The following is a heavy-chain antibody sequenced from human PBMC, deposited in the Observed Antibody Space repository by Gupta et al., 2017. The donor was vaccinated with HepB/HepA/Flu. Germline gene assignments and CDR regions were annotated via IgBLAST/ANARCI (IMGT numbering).Heavy chain of an antibody. D-gene: IGHD6-13*01. J-gene: IGHJ4*02. CDR2: INGGSSIT. CDR3: ARDSRWAFDY. Sequence: EVQLVESGGALVQPGGSLRLSCVVSGFTFSSYSMNWVRQAPGKGLEWLSYINGGSSITDDADSVKGRFTMSRDNAKNLVFLQMDSLRDEDTAVYFCARDSRWAFDYWGQGSLVTVSS. V-gene: IGHV3-48*02. CDR1: GFTFSSYS.